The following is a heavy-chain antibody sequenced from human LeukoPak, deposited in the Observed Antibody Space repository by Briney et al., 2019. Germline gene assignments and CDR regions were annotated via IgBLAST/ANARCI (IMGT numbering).Heavy chain of an antibody. D-gene: IGHD6-13*01. V-gene: IGHV3-33*01. CDR3: VSSSSRSVGYFDY. CDR1: GFTFSSYG. J-gene: IGHJ4*02. Sequence: GGSLRLSCAASGFTFSSYGMHWVRQAPGKGLEWVAVIWSDGITKYYADSVKGRFTISRDNSKNTLYLQMNSLRAEDTAVYYCVSSSSRSVGYFDYWGQGTLVTVSS. CDR2: IWSDGITK.